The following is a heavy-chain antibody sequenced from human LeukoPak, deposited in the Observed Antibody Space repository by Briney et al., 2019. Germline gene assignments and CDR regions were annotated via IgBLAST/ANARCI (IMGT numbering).Heavy chain of an antibody. Sequence: GGSLRLSCTASGFTLSHYWVTWVRQAPGKGLEWVAKIEKDGSAAYYVDSMKGRFTISRDNAENSLYLQMNSLRAEDTAVYSCARAGVTNLLGETYWYFDLWGRGTLVTVSS. J-gene: IGHJ2*01. V-gene: IGHV3-7*01. D-gene: IGHD1-26*01. CDR3: ARAGVTNLLGETYWYFDL. CDR1: GFTLSHYW. CDR2: IEKDGSAA.